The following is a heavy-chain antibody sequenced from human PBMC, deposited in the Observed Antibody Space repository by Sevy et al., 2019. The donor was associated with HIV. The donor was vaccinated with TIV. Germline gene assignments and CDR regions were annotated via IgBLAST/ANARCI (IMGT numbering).Heavy chain of an antibody. D-gene: IGHD4-17*01. J-gene: IGHJ4*02. CDR3: ARGVTTVTPFDY. CDR2: IKQDGSDK. CDR1: GFTFSDYW. Sequence: GGSVRLSCTASGFTFSDYWMSWVRQAPGKGGEGVANIKQDGSDKHYVDSVKGRFTISRDNAKNSLYLQMNSLRAGDTAVYYCARGVTTVTPFDYWGQGTLVTVSS. V-gene: IGHV3-7*01.